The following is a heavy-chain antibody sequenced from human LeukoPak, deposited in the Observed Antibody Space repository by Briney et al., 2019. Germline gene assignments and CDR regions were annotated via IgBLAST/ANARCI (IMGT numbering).Heavy chain of an antibody. Sequence: GGSLRLSCAASGFTFSSYSMNWVRQAPGKGLEWVSSISSSSSYIYYADSVKGRFTISRDNAKNSLYLQMNSLRAEDTAVYYCVPGGHYDFWSGYGPDAFDIWGQGTMVTVSS. V-gene: IGHV3-21*01. CDR1: GFTFSSYS. CDR2: ISSSSSYI. J-gene: IGHJ3*02. CDR3: VPGGHYDFWSGYGPDAFDI. D-gene: IGHD3-3*01.